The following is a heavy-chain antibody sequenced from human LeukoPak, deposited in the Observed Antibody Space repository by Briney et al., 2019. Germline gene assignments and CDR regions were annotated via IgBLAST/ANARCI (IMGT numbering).Heavy chain of an antibody. J-gene: IGHJ4*02. Sequence: PGGSLRLSCAASGFSFSSYSLNWVRLAPGKGLEWVSSISSSSSYIYYADSVQGRFTISRDNAKNSLYLQMNSLRAEDTAVYYCARDRIQLWSHDYWGQGTLVTVSS. D-gene: IGHD5-18*01. CDR3: ARDRIQLWSHDY. CDR2: ISSSSSYI. V-gene: IGHV3-21*01. CDR1: GFSFSSYS.